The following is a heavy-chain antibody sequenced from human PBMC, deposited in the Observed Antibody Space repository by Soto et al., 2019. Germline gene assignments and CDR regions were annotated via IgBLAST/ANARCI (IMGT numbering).Heavy chain of an antibody. CDR2: ISYDGTNN. CDR1: GFTFSAYA. CDR3: ATITVGQGVTYDAFDF. Sequence: GGSLRLSCAASGFTFSAYAMHWVRQAPGKGLEWVAVISYDGTNNYYADSVKGRFTISRDNSKNTLFLQMNSLRSEDTAVYYCATITVGQGVTYDAFDFWGQGTMVTVSS. V-gene: IGHV3-30-3*01. D-gene: IGHD3-10*01. J-gene: IGHJ3*01.